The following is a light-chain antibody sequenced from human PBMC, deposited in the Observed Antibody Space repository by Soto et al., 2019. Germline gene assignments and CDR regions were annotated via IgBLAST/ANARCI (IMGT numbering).Light chain of an antibody. Sequence: PGERATLSCRASQSVGRNYLAWYQQKPGQAPRLLIYGASSRATGIPDRFSGSGSGTDFTLTISSLEPEDFAVYYCQQRSNWLTFGGGTKVEIK. CDR2: GAS. CDR1: QSVGRNY. V-gene: IGKV3D-20*02. CDR3: QQRSNWLT. J-gene: IGKJ4*01.